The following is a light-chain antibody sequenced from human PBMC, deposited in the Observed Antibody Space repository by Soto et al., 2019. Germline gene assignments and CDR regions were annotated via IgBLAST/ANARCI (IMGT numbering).Light chain of an antibody. CDR3: QQYNSRRT. V-gene: IGKV1-5*01. Sequence: DIQMTQSPSTLSASVGDRVTITCRASQSISSWLAWYQQKPGKAPKLLIYDASSLESGVPSRFSGSGSGTEFTPTISSLQPDDFATYYCQQYNSRRTFGQGTKVEIK. CDR2: DAS. CDR1: QSISSW. J-gene: IGKJ1*01.